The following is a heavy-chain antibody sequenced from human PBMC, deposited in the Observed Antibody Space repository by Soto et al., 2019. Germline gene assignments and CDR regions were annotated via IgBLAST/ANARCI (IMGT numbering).Heavy chain of an antibody. V-gene: IGHV1-69*02. D-gene: IGHD3-10*01. CDR2: INPILSMS. Sequence: QVQLVQSGAEVKKPGSSVRVSCTAYVDTFTFYSINWVRQAPRLGLEWMGRINPILSMSNYAQRFQGRVTMTADKSTSTAYMELSSLRSEDTAMYYCASSYGSGYRAFDYWGQGAMVTVSS. CDR3: ASSYGSGYRAFDY. J-gene: IGHJ4*02. CDR1: VDTFTFYS.